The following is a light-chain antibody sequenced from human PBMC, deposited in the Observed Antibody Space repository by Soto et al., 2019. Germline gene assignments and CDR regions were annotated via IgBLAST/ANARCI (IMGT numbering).Light chain of an antibody. Sequence: DIQMTQSPSSLSASVGDRVTITCRASQSISSYLNWYQQKPGKAPKLLIYAASSLQSGVPSRFSGSGSGTDSTINISSLQPEDFENHYRQPSYSTPPVTFGGGTKVEIK. CDR1: QSISSY. V-gene: IGKV1-39*01. CDR2: AAS. J-gene: IGKJ4*01. CDR3: QPSYSTPPVT.